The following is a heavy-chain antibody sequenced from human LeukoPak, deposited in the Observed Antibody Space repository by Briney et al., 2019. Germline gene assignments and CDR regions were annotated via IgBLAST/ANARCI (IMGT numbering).Heavy chain of an antibody. D-gene: IGHD2-15*01. CDR1: GGSFSGYY. CDR3: ARGGIVVVVAATGWFDP. CDR2: INHSGST. V-gene: IGHV4-34*01. J-gene: IGHJ5*02. Sequence: PSETLSLTCAVYGGSFSGYYWSWIRQPPGKGLGWIGEINHSGSTNYNPSLKSRVTISVDTSKNQSSLKLSSVTAADTAVYYCARGGIVVVVAATGWFDPWGQGTLVTVSS.